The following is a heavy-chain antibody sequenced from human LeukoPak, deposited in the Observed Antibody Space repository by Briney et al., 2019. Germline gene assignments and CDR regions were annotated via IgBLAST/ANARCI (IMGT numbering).Heavy chain of an antibody. V-gene: IGHV4-61*09. Sequence: SETLSLTCTVSGGFISSGSFYWSWIRQPAGKGLEWIGHIYTSGSTNYNPSLKSRVTISLDTSKNQFSLKLSSVTAADTAVYYCARGQSEYYYYYMDVWGKGTTVTVSS. CDR2: IYTSGST. CDR1: GGFISSGSFY. CDR3: ARGQSEYYYYYMDV. J-gene: IGHJ6*03.